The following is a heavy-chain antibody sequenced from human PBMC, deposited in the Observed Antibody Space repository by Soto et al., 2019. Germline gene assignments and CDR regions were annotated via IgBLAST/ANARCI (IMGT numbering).Heavy chain of an antibody. CDR3: AKDPGYYYGSGRPSHLDV. D-gene: IGHD3-10*01. CDR1: GFTFDDYA. Sequence: GGSLRLSCAASGFTFDDYAMHWVRQAPGKGLEWVSGISWNSGSIGYADSVKGRFTISRDNAKNSLYLQMNSLRAEDTALYYCAKDPGYYYGSGRPSHLDVWGKGTTVTVSS. CDR2: ISWNSGSI. V-gene: IGHV3-9*01. J-gene: IGHJ6*04.